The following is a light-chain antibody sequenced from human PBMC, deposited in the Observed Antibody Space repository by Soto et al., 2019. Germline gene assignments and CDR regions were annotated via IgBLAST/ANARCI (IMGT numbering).Light chain of an antibody. Sequence: IQLTQSPSSLSASVGDRVTITCRASQGISSYLGWYQQKPGKAPNLLIYDASTLHSGVPSRFSGSGSGTDFTLTISCLQSEDFAVYYCQQFHNWPRTFGQGTKVDIK. CDR2: DAS. V-gene: IGKV1-9*01. CDR1: QGISSY. CDR3: QQFHNWPRT. J-gene: IGKJ1*01.